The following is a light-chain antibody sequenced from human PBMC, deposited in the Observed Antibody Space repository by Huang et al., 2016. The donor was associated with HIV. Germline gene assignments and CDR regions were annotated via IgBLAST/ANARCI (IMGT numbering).Light chain of an antibody. J-gene: IGKJ4*01. CDR2: GSS. Sequence: EIVMTQSPATLSGSPGERVTLSCRANRSVSTNLAWYQQRPGQAPRLLIYGSSTRAPGIPARFSGSGSGTDFSLTISSLQSEDFALYYCHQYNNWLLSFGGGTRVDI. CDR3: HQYNNWLLS. V-gene: IGKV3-15*01. CDR1: RSVSTN.